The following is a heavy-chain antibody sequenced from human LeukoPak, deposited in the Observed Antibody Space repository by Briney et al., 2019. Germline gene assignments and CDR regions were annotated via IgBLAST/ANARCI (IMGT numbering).Heavy chain of an antibody. D-gene: IGHD1-14*01. CDR1: GFTFSSYA. V-gene: IGHV3-23*01. CDR3: AKDGPCDRNYYYYGMDV. CDR2: ISGSGGST. Sequence: GGSLRLSCTVSGFTFSSYAMSWVRQAPGKGLEWVSAISGSGGSTYYADSVKGRFTISRDNSKNTLYLQMNSLRAEDTAVYYCAKDGPCDRNYYYYGMDVWGQGTTVTVSS. J-gene: IGHJ6*02.